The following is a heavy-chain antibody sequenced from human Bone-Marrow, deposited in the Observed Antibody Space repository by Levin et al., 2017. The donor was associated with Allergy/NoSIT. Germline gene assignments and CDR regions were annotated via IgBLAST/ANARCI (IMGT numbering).Heavy chain of an antibody. J-gene: IGHJ2*01. Sequence: PSETLSLTCTVSGGSISSYYWSWIRQPPGKGLEWIGYIYYSGSTNYNPSLKSRVTISVDRSKNQFSLKLSSVTAADTAVYYCARLRSSSSLSPWYFDLWGRGTLVTVSS. D-gene: IGHD6-6*01. CDR3: ARLRSSSSLSPWYFDL. CDR2: IYYSGST. V-gene: IGHV4-59*08. CDR1: GGSISSYY.